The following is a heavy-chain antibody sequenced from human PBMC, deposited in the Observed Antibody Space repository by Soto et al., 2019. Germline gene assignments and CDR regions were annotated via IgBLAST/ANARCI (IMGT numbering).Heavy chain of an antibody. D-gene: IGHD3-16*01. CDR3: ASDLSWGEGSFDL. Sequence: SETLSLTCTVSRGSIINYFWSWIRQPPGKGLEWIGYFYSSGTTKYNPSLKSRVTMSVDTSKNQFFLNLISVTAADTAVYYCASDLSWGEGSFDLWGRGTLATVS. CDR1: RGSIINYF. V-gene: IGHV4-59*01. J-gene: IGHJ2*01. CDR2: FYSSGTT.